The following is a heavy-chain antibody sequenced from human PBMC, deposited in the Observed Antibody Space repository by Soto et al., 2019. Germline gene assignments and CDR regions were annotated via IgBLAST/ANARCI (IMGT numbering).Heavy chain of an antibody. D-gene: IGHD3-22*01. J-gene: IGHJ4*02. CDR1: GFTFSSYG. CDR3: AKDVTRTMIVIDY. V-gene: IGHV3-30*18. CDR2: ISYDGSNK. Sequence: GGSLRLSCAASGFTFSSYGMHWVRQAPGKGLEWVAVISYDGSNKYYADSVKGRFTISRDNSKNTLYLQMNSLRAEDTAVYYCAKDVTRTMIVIDYWGQGTLVTVS.